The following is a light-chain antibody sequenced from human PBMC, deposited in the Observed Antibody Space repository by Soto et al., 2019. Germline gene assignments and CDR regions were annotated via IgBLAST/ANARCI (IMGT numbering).Light chain of an antibody. CDR2: DVG. Sequence: QSVLTQPPSVSWSPGQSVTISCTGTSSDVGSYNRVSWYQQPPGTAPKLMIYDVGNRPSGVPDRFSVSKSGNTASLTISGLQADDEADYYCSSYTSSNTYVFGTGTKVTVL. CDR3: SSYTSSNTYV. CDR1: SSDVGSYNR. J-gene: IGLJ1*01. V-gene: IGLV2-18*02.